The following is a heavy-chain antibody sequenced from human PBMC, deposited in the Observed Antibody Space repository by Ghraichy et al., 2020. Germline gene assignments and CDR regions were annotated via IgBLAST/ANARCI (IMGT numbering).Heavy chain of an antibody. CDR1: GFTFSTYG. J-gene: IGHJ4*02. CDR3: ARAVHGLGANYFDY. V-gene: IGHV3-30*03. CDR2: ISYDGNNK. Sequence: LSLTCAASGFTFSTYGMHWVRQAPGKGLEWVAVISYDGNNKHYADSVKGRITISRDNAKNSLYLQMNSLGAADTAVYYCARAVHGLGANYFDYWGQGTLVTVSS. D-gene: IGHD3-16*01.